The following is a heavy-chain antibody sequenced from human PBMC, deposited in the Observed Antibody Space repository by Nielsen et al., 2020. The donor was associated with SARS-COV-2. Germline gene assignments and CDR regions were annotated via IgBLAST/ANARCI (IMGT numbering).Heavy chain of an antibody. J-gene: IGHJ6*03. V-gene: IGHV4-59*01. CDR2: IYYSGST. CDR1: GGSISSYY. Sequence: SETLSLTCTVSGGSISSYYWSWIRQPPGKGLEWIGYIYYSGSTNYNPSLKSRVTISVDTSKNQFSLKLSSVTAADTAVYYCARNAAGYYYYYMDVWGKGTTVTVSS. D-gene: IGHD6-25*01. CDR3: ARNAAGYYYYYMDV.